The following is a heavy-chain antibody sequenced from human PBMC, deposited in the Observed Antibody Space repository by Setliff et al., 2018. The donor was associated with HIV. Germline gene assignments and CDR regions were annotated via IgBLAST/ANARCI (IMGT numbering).Heavy chain of an antibody. Sequence: GGSLRLSCAASGFTFSNYDMNWVRQAPGKGLEWVSYISSVSTIYYADSVKGRFTISRDNAKNSLYLQMNSLRAEDTAVYYCAKDLWRAAGPGYWGQGTLVTVSS. J-gene: IGHJ4*02. CDR2: ISSVSTI. V-gene: IGHV3-48*03. CDR1: GFTFSNYD. D-gene: IGHD6-13*01. CDR3: AKDLWRAAGPGY.